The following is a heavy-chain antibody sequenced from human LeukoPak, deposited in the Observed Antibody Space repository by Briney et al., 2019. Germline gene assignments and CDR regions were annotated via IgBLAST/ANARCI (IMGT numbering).Heavy chain of an antibody. CDR1: GFTVSSNY. CDR2: IYGGGST. CDR3: ASKGQYCGTLTCKDY. D-gene: IGHD2-21*01. V-gene: IGHV3-53*01. Sequence: GGSLRLSCAASGFTVSSNYMSWVRPAPGKGLECVSLIYGGGSTYYADSVKGRFTISRDNSKNTIFLQLTSLRVEDTAVYYCASKGQYCGTLTCKDYWGRGTLVTVSS. J-gene: IGHJ4*02.